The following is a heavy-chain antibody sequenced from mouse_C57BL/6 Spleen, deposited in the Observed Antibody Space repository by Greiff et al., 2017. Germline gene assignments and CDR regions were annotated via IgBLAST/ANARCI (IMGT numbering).Heavy chain of an antibody. D-gene: IGHD1-1*01. J-gene: IGHJ1*03. Sequence: VQLQQSGAELVKPGASVKMSCKASGYTFTSYWITWVKQRPGQGLEWIGDIYPGSGSTNYNEKFKSKATLTVDTSSSTAYMQLSSLTSEDSAVYYCARERGSRGYFDVWGTGTTVTVSS. CDR1: GYTFTSYW. CDR2: IYPGSGST. V-gene: IGHV1-55*01. CDR3: ARERGSRGYFDV.